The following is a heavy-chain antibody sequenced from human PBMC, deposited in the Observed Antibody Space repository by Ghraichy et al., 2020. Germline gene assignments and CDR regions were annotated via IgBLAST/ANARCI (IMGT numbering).Heavy chain of an antibody. Sequence: SETLSLTCTVSGGSISSSSYYWGWIRQPPGKGLEWIGSIYYGGSTYYNPSLKSRVTISVDTSKNQFSLKLSSVTAADTAVYYCARLMVDLWDTGNWFDPWGQGTLVTVSS. J-gene: IGHJ5*02. CDR1: GGSISSSSYY. D-gene: IGHD2-8*01. V-gene: IGHV4-39*01. CDR2: IYYGGST. CDR3: ARLMVDLWDTGNWFDP.